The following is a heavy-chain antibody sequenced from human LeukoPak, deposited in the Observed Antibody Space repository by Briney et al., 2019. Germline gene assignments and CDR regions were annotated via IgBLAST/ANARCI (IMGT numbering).Heavy chain of an antibody. CDR2: ISYDGSIE. J-gene: IGHJ4*02. CDR1: GFTFSSYA. Sequence: GGPLRLSCAASGFTFSSYAMHWVRQAPGKGLEWVAVISYDGSIEDYADSVKGRFTISRDNSKNTLYLQVHSLRAEDTAVYYCARVGSSYCSSTSCRTFDYWGQGTLVTVSS. D-gene: IGHD2-2*01. V-gene: IGHV3-30-3*01. CDR3: ARVGSSYCSSTSCRTFDY.